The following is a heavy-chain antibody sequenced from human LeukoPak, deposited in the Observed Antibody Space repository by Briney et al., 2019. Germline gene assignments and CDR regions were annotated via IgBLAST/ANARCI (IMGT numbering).Heavy chain of an antibody. Sequence: QSGGSLRLSCAASGFTFSSYAMSWVRQAPGKGLEWVSAISGSAGSTYYADSVGGRFTISRDNSKNTLFLQMNTLRTDDTAVYYCATTKQARRYFDYWGQGTLVTVSS. CDR1: GFTFSSYA. V-gene: IGHV3-23*01. CDR3: ATTKQARRYFDY. D-gene: IGHD1-1*01. J-gene: IGHJ4*02. CDR2: ISGSAGST.